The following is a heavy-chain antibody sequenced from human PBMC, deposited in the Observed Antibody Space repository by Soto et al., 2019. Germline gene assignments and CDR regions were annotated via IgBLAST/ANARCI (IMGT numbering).Heavy chain of an antibody. CDR3: ARAGDIVVVVAALSAFDI. CDR2: ISWNSGSI. CDR1: GFTFDDYA. J-gene: IGHJ3*02. V-gene: IGHV3-9*01. D-gene: IGHD2-15*01. Sequence: GGSLRLSCAASGFTFDDYAMHWVRQAPGKGLEWVSGISWNSGSIGYADSVKGRFTISRDNAKNSLYLQMNSLRAEDTALYYCARAGDIVVVVAALSAFDIWGQGTMVPVSS.